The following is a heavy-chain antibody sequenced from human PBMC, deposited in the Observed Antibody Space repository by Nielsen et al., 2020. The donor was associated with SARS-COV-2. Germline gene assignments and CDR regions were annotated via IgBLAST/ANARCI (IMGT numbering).Heavy chain of an antibody. CDR2: VSRDGSDT. J-gene: IGHJ4*02. CDR3: AKDVWSGAHQIGPDY. CDR1: GFIFNKYG. D-gene: IGHD3-3*01. Sequence: GGSLRLSCAASGFIFNKYGLHWVRQAPGKGLEWVAIVSRDGSDTFYVDSMKGRFTISRDNSKNTVYLQMNSLRAEDTAVYHCAKDVWSGAHQIGPDYWGQGTLVTVSS. V-gene: IGHV3-30*18.